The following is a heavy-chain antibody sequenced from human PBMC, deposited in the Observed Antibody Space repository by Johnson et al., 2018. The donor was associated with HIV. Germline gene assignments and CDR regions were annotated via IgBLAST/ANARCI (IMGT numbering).Heavy chain of an antibody. CDR1: GFTFSSYG. CDR3: ARSQPEEYSSSSDAFDI. CDR2: ISYDGSDQ. J-gene: IGHJ3*02. D-gene: IGHD6-6*01. Sequence: QVQLVESGGGVVQPGRSLRLSCAASGFTFSSYGMHWVRQAPAKGLEWVAFISYDGSDQYYADSVKGRLTISRDSSRNTLYLEMNSLRAEDTAVYYCARSQPEEYSSSSDAFDIWGQGTMVTVSS. V-gene: IGHV3-30*03.